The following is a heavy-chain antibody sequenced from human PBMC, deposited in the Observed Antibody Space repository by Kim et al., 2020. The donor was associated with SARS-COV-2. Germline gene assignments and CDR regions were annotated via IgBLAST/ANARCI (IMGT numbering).Heavy chain of an antibody. CDR2: IRSKGYGGTS. CDR3: TRVERYSSGWSGY. V-gene: IGHV3-49*03. CDR1: GFTFGDYA. J-gene: IGHJ4*02. Sequence: GGSLRLSCTASGFTFGDYAMSWFRQAPGKGLEWVGFIRSKGYGGTSEYSASVKGRFTISRDDSKSIAYLQMNSLKTEDTAVYYCTRVERYSSGWSGYWGQGTLVTVSS. D-gene: IGHD6-19*01.